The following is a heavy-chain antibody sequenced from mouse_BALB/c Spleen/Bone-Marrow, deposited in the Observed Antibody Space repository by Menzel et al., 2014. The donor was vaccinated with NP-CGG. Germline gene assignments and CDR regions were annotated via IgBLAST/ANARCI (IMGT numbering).Heavy chain of an antibody. J-gene: IGHJ4*01. CDR2: INPNNGGT. V-gene: IGHV1-18*01. Sequence: EVHLQQSGPELVKPGASVKLSCKTSGYTFTEDTMHWVKQSHGKSLEWIGGINPNNGGTTYNQKFKGKATLTVDKSSSTAYMESRSLTSEDSAVYYCARSWNYYVMDYWGQGTSVTVSS. CDR1: GYTFTEDT. CDR3: ARSWNYYVMDY.